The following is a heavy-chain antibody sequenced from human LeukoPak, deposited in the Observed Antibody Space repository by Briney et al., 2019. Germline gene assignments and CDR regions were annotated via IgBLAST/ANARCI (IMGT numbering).Heavy chain of an antibody. J-gene: IGHJ6*03. Sequence: GGSLRLSCAASGFTFSSYSMNWVRQAPGKGLEWVSSISSSSSYIYYADSVKGRFTISRDNAKNSLYLQMNSLRAEDTAVYYCARASGWDYEYYMDVWGKGTTVTVSS. CDR3: ARASGWDYEYYMDV. D-gene: IGHD6-19*01. V-gene: IGHV3-21*01. CDR2: ISSSSSYI. CDR1: GFTFSSYS.